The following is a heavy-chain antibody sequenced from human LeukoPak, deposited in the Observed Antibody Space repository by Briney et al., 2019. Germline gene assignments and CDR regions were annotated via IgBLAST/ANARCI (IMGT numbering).Heavy chain of an antibody. CDR3: ARGNGLLWFGELRTQSIDY. V-gene: IGHV1-18*01. CDR2: ISAYNGNT. CDR1: GYTFTSYG. D-gene: IGHD3-10*01. Sequence: GASVKVSCKASGYTFTSYGISWVRQAPGQGLEWMGWISAYNGNTNYAQKLQGRVTMTTDTSTSTAYMELRSLRSDDTAVYYCARGNGLLWFGELRTQSIDYWGQGTLVTVSS. J-gene: IGHJ4*02.